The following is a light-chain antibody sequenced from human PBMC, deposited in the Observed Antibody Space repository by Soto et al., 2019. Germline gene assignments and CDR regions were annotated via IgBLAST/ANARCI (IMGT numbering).Light chain of an antibody. V-gene: IGKV1-5*03. CDR2: KAS. J-gene: IGKJ1*01. CDR1: QSISSW. Sequence: DIPMTQSPSTLSVSVGDRVTITCRASQSISSWLAWYQQKPGKAPKLLIYKASSLESGVPSRFSGSGSGTEFSLTMSSLLSDDFATYYCQQHWTFGQGTKVEIK. CDR3: QQHWT.